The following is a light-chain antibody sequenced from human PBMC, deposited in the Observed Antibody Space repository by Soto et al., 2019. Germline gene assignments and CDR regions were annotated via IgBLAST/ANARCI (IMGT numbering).Light chain of an antibody. Sequence: EIVLTQSPGTLSLSPGERATLSCRASQKMRSDLAWYQQKPGQTPRLLIYGASTRATGIPARFSGSGSGTDFTLTISSLQSEDFALYYCQQFNEWPWTFGQGTKVDIK. CDR1: QKMRSD. CDR3: QQFNEWPWT. J-gene: IGKJ1*01. V-gene: IGKV3-15*01. CDR2: GAS.